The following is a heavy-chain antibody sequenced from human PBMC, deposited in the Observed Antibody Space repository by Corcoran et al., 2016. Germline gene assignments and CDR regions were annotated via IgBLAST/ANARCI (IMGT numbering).Heavy chain of an antibody. CDR1: GFSLTTSGMR. Sequence: QVTLKESGPALVKPTQTLTLTCTFSGFSLTTSGMRVSWIRQSPGKALEWLARIDWNDDKFYSTSLKTRLTISKDTSKNQVILTMTNMDPVDTATYYCARAPRYTSGGPDAFDIWGQGTMVTDPS. J-gene: IGHJ3*02. CDR2: IDWNDDK. CDR3: ARAPRYTSGGPDAFDI. D-gene: IGHD6-19*01. V-gene: IGHV2-70*04.